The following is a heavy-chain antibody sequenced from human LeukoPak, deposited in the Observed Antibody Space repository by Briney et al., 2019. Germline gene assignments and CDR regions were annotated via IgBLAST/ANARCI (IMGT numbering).Heavy chain of an antibody. D-gene: IGHD3-22*01. CDR2: IYYSGST. CDR1: GGSISSGSYY. Sequence: NPSQTLSLTCTVSGGSISSGSYYWSWIRQPAGKGLEWIGRIYYSGSTNYNPSLKSRVTISVDTSKNQFSLKLSSVTAADTAVYYCARLYINYDRPLDYFDYWGQGTLVTVSS. V-gene: IGHV4-61*02. J-gene: IGHJ4*02. CDR3: ARLYINYDRPLDYFDY.